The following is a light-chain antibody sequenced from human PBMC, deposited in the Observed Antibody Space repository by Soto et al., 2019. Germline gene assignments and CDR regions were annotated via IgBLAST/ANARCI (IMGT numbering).Light chain of an antibody. CDR2: DVS. Sequence: QSALTQPASVSGSPGQSINISCTGTISDVGGYDYVSWYQQHPGKAPKLMIYDVSNRPSGVSNRFSGSKSGNTASLTISGLQADDEADYYCSSYTTSSTYVFGTGTKLTVL. CDR3: SSYTTSSTYV. CDR1: ISDVGGYDY. V-gene: IGLV2-14*01. J-gene: IGLJ1*01.